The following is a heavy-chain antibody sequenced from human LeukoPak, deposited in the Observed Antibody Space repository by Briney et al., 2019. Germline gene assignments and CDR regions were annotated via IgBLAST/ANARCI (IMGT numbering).Heavy chain of an antibody. V-gene: IGHV4-4*02. CDR2: IFYSGSI. Sequence: SGTLSLTCAVSGGPISTYNWWSWVRPPPGKGLEWIGEIFYSGSINYNPSLKSRVTLSLDKSKNQFSLQLSSVTAADTAMYYCARDRIAVAGTAGMDVWGKGTTVTVSS. D-gene: IGHD6-19*01. CDR3: ARDRIAVAGTAGMDV. CDR1: GGPISTYNW. J-gene: IGHJ6*04.